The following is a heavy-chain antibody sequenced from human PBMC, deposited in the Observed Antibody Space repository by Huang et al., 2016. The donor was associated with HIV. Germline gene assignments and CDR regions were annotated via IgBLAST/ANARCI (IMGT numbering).Heavy chain of an antibody. CDR3: ARDEYVWGSYRDAFDI. J-gene: IGHJ3*02. CDR2: MYYSWST. Sequence: QVQLQESGPGLVKPSETLSLTCTVSGGSISSHYWSWIRQPPGKGLEWIGSMYYSWSTKYNPTLKSRVTISLDTSKKQLSLKLSSVTAADTAVYYCARDEYVWGSYRDAFDIWGQGTMVTVSS. V-gene: IGHV4-59*11. CDR1: GGSISSHY. D-gene: IGHD3-16*02.